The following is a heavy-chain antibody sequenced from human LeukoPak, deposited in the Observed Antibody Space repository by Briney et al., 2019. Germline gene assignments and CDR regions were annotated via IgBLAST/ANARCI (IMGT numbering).Heavy chain of an antibody. CDR2: IYYTGST. CDR1: NFSISSSSYY. Sequence: SETLSLTCNVSNFSISSSSYYWGWIRQPPGKGLELIGSIYYTGSTYYNPSLKTRVTLSIDPPNNKFSLRLSSVTAADTAVYYCVRDRWRSNWFLDYWGQGTLVSVSS. CDR3: VRDRWRSNWFLDY. J-gene: IGHJ4*02. D-gene: IGHD6-13*01. V-gene: IGHV4-39*07.